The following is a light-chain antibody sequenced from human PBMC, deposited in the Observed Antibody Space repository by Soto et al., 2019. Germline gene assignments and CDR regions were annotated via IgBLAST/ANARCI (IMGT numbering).Light chain of an antibody. CDR1: QSVSSY. CDR3: QQRSNWPPGTS. CDR2: DAS. J-gene: IGKJ3*01. Sequence: EIVLTQSPATLSLSPGERATLSCRASQSVSSYLAWYQQKPGQAPRLLIYDASNRATGIPARFSGSGSGTDFTLTISRLEPEDFAVYYGQQRSNWPPGTSFGPGTKVDIK. V-gene: IGKV3-11*01.